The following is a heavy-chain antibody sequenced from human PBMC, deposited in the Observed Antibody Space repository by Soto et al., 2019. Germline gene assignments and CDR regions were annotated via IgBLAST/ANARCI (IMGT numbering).Heavy chain of an antibody. CDR1: GGTFSSYA. V-gene: IGHV1-69*12. Sequence: QVQLVQSGAEVKKPGSSVKVSCKASGGTFSSYAISWVRQAPGQGLAWMGGIIPIFGTANYAQKFQGRVQITADESTSTAYMELSSLRSEDTAVYYCARYIVVVVAATGWFDPWGQGTLVTVSS. D-gene: IGHD2-15*01. J-gene: IGHJ5*02. CDR3: ARYIVVVVAATGWFDP. CDR2: IIPIFGTA.